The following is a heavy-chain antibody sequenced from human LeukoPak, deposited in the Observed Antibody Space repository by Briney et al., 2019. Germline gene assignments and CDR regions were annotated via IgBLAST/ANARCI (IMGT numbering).Heavy chain of an antibody. D-gene: IGHD3-10*01. CDR1: GSSITSVSY. J-gene: IGHJ4*02. V-gene: IGHV4-38-2*01. CDR2: LSQSGAT. Sequence: SETLSLSCGVSGSSITSVSYWAWIRQAPGKGREWIGSLSQSGATYYTPSLTSRLSTSVDTSNNRFSLNLRCVTAADTAVYYCARVGSSNSHYDYWGPGTLVTVSS. CDR3: ARVGSSNSHYDY.